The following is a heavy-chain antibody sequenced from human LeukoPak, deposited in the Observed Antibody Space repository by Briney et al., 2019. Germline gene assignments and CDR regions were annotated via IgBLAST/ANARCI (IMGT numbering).Heavy chain of an antibody. CDR1: GGSVSSGSYY. CDR3: ARRGGSGRSFDY. Sequence: SETLSLTCTVSGGSVSSGSYYWSWIRQPPGKGLEWIGYIYYSGSTNYNPSLKSRVTMSVDTSQNQFSLKLSSVIAADTAVYYCARRGGSGRSFDYWGQGTLVTISS. D-gene: IGHD3-10*01. V-gene: IGHV4-61*01. CDR2: IYYSGST. J-gene: IGHJ4*02.